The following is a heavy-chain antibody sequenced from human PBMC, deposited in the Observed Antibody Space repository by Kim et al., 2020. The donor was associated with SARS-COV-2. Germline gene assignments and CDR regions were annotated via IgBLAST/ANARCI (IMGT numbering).Heavy chain of an antibody. CDR3: TSQKGGKNWTPW. Sequence: GGSLRLSCAASGFTFSNAWMSWVRQAPGKGLEWVGRIKSKTDGGTTDYAAPVKGRFTISRDDSKNTLYLQMNSLKTEDTAVYYCTSQKGGKNWTPWWGQGTLVTVPS. CDR1: GFTFSNAW. D-gene: IGHD1-1*01. V-gene: IGHV3-15*01. J-gene: IGHJ4*02. CDR2: IKSKTDGGTT.